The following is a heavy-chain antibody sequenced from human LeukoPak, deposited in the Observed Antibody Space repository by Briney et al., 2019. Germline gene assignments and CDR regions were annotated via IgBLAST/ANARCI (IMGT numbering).Heavy chain of an antibody. V-gene: IGHV3-48*03. D-gene: IGHD4-11*01. CDR1: GFTFTSYD. J-gene: IGHJ3*02. CDR2: IHNSGSTI. Sequence: PGGSLRLSCATSGFTFTSYDMTWVRQAPGKGLEWVSYIHNSGSTIYYADSVKGRFTISRDNAKNSLYLQMNSLRAEDTAVYYCARIYSTPDAFDIWGQGTMVTVSS. CDR3: ARIYSTPDAFDI.